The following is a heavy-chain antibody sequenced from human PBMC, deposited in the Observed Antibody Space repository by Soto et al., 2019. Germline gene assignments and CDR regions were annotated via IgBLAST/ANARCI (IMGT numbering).Heavy chain of an antibody. V-gene: IGHV4-39*01. CDR2: VYYTGST. CDR1: GVSISATSYY. CDR3: ARRGQQLAFYWDFDL. Sequence: QLQLQESGPGLVKPSETLSLTCSVSGVSISATSYYWGWIRQPPGKGLEWIGSVYYTGSTYYSPSLKSRVTLSVDTSKNQFSLRLSSVTAADTAVYYCARRGQQLAFYWDFDLWGRGTVVTVSS. J-gene: IGHJ2*01. D-gene: IGHD6-13*01.